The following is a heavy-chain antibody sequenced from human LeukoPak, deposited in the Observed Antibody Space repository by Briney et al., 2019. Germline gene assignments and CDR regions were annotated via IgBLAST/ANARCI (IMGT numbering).Heavy chain of an antibody. Sequence: GGSLRLSCAASGFTFSSYSMNWLRQAPGRGLEWVASISSSSSYIYYADSVTGRFTISRDNDKNSLYLQMNSLRAEDTAVYYCARYIWVMATIGWAFDIWGQGTLVTVSS. CDR1: GFTFSSYS. J-gene: IGHJ3*02. V-gene: IGHV3-21*01. D-gene: IGHD5-24*01. CDR3: ARYIWVMATIGWAFDI. CDR2: ISSSSSYI.